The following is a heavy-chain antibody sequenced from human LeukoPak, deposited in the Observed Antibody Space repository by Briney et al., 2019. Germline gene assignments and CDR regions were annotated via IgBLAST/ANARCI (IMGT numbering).Heavy chain of an antibody. CDR2: INHSGST. V-gene: IGHV4-34*01. CDR1: GFTFSSYA. CDR3: ARVGYCSSTSCSYRHFQH. D-gene: IGHD2-2*01. Sequence: PGGSLRLSCAASGFTFSSYAMSWIRQPPGKGLEWIGEINHSGSTNYNPSLKSRVTISVDTSKNQFSLKLSSVTAADTAVYYCARVGYCSSTSCSYRHFQHWGQGTLVTVSS. J-gene: IGHJ1*01.